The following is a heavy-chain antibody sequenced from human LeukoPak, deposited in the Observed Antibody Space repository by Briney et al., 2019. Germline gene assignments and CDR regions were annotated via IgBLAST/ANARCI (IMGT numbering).Heavy chain of an antibody. Sequence: GGSLRLSCAASGFTFSGYSMNWVRQAPGKGLEWVSAISGSGGSTYSADSVKGRFTISRDNSKNTLYLHMNSLRGEDTAVYYCARDPIAAAGGTYYCDFWGQGTLVTVSS. CDR3: ARDPIAAAGGTYYCDF. V-gene: IGHV3-23*01. CDR1: GFTFSGYS. D-gene: IGHD6-13*01. CDR2: ISGSGGST. J-gene: IGHJ4*02.